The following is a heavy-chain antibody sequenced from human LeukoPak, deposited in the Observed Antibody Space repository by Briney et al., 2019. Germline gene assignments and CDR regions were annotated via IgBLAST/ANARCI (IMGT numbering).Heavy chain of an antibody. V-gene: IGHV3-30*03. D-gene: IGHD1-26*01. CDR3: ARNPPRYFN. Sequence: PGTSLRLSCAASGFTFTNYGMHWVRQAPGKGLEWVALITYDGYYKYYSDSVKGRFTISRDNAKNSLYLQMNSLRAEDTAVYYCARNPPRYFNWGQGTLVTVSS. CDR2: ITYDGYYK. J-gene: IGHJ4*02. CDR1: GFTFTNYG.